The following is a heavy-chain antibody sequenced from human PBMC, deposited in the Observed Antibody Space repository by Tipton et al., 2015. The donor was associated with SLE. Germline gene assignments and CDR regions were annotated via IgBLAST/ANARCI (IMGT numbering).Heavy chain of an antibody. CDR3: ARTTEYDY. D-gene: IGHD1-14*01. CDR1: GFSFSSYA. Sequence: SLRLSCAASGFSFSSYAMHWVRQAPGKGLEWVASITSSGRHTSTYYADSVEGRFSISRDNAKNTLYLQMNSLRVDDTALYYCARTTEYDYWGQGTQVTVSS. J-gene: IGHJ4*02. V-gene: IGHV3-21*01. CDR2: ITSSGRHT.